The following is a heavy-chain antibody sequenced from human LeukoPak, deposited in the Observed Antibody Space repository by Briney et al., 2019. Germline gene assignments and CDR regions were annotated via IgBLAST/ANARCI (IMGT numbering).Heavy chain of an antibody. CDR1: GGSFSGYY. V-gene: IGHV4-34*01. Sequence: PSEALSLTCAVYGGSFSGYYWSWIRQPPGKGLEWIGEINHSGSTNYNPSLKSRVTISVDTSKNQFSPKLSSVTAADTAVYYCARGIAAAANRYYFDYWGQGTLVTVSS. J-gene: IGHJ4*02. D-gene: IGHD6-13*01. CDR3: ARGIAAAANRYYFDY. CDR2: INHSGST.